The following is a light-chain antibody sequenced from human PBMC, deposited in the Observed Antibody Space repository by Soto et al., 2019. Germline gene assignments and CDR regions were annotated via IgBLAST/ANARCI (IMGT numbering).Light chain of an antibody. J-gene: IGKJ5*01. CDR1: QSVSSSY. CDR3: QQYGNSPSIT. Sequence: EIVLTQSPGTLSLSPGERATLSCRASQSVSSSYLAWYQHKPGQAPSLLIYGASSRATGIPDRFSGSGSGTDFSLTISRLEPEDFAVYYCQQYGNSPSITFGQGTRL. V-gene: IGKV3-20*01. CDR2: GAS.